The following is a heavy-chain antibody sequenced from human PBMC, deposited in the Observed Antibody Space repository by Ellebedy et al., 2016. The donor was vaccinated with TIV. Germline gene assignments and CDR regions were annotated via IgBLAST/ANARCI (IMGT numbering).Heavy chain of an antibody. CDR3: ARESITIFGVVSYRLYYFDY. Sequence: GESLKISXAASGFTFSSYAMHWVRQAPGKGLEWVAVISYDGSNKYYADSVKGRFTISRDNSKNTLYLQMNSLRAEDTAVYYCARESITIFGVVSYRLYYFDYWGQGTLVTVSS. J-gene: IGHJ4*02. V-gene: IGHV3-30-3*01. CDR2: ISYDGSNK. D-gene: IGHD3-3*01. CDR1: GFTFSSYA.